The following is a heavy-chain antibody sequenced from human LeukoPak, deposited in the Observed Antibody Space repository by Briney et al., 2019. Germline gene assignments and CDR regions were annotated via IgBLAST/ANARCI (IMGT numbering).Heavy chain of an antibody. D-gene: IGHD6-25*01. J-gene: IGHJ3*02. CDR1: GFTVSSNY. V-gene: IGHV3-66*01. CDR3: AGGLPAAGAFDI. CDR2: IYSVGTT. Sequence: GGSLRLSCVASGFTVSSNYMTWVRQAPGKGLEWVSVIYSVGTTYYADSVKGKFTISRDNSKDTVYLQMNSLRVEDTAVYYCAGGLPAAGAFDIWGQGTMVTVSS.